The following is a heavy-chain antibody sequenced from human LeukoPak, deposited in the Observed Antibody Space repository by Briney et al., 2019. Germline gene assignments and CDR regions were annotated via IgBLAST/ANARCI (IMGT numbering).Heavy chain of an antibody. Sequence: GALRLSCAASGFTFSNYGMSWVRQAPGKGLEWVSAISGSGGSTYYADSVKGRFTISRDNSKNTLYLQMNSLRAEDTAVYYCAKERGSYYSWFDPWGQGTLVTVSS. CDR2: ISGSGGST. J-gene: IGHJ5*02. CDR3: AKERGSYYSWFDP. D-gene: IGHD1-26*01. V-gene: IGHV3-23*01. CDR1: GFTFSNYG.